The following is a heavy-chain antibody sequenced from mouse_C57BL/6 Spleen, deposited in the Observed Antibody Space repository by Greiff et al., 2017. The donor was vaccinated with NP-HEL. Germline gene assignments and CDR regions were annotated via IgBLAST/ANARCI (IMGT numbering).Heavy chain of an antibody. D-gene: IGHD3-2*02. Sequence: QVQLQQSGAELVKPGASVKISCKASGYAFSSYWMNWVKQRPGKGLEWIGQIYPGDGDTNYNGKFKGKATLTADKSSSTAYMQLSSLTSEDSAVYFCARRQLRATLYAMDYWGQGTSVTVSS. J-gene: IGHJ4*01. V-gene: IGHV1-80*01. CDR1: GYAFSSYW. CDR3: ARRQLRATLYAMDY. CDR2: IYPGDGDT.